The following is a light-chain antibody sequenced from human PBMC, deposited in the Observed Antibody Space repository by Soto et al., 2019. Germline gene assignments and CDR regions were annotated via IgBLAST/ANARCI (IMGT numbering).Light chain of an antibody. CDR1: QSISSW. V-gene: IGKV1-5*01. CDR2: DAS. Sequence: DIQMTQSPSTLSASAGDRVTITCRASQSISSWLAWYQQKPGKAPKLLIYDASSLESGVPSRFSGSGSGTEFTLTISSLQPDDSATYYCQQYENYWTFGQGTKVDIK. J-gene: IGKJ1*01. CDR3: QQYENYWT.